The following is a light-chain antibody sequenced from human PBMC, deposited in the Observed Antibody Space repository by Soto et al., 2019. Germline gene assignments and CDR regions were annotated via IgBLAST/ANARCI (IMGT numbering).Light chain of an antibody. CDR1: SSDLGIYKL. J-gene: IGLJ2*01. CDR2: EGY. Sequence: QSALTQPASVSGSPGPSFTISFTGTSSDLGIYKLVSWYRQLPGKAPEVIVFEGYKRPSGISSRFSGSKSGTTASLTISGLQADDEADYYCCSYAGSNTVVFGGGTKLTVL. CDR3: CSYAGSNTVV. V-gene: IGLV2-23*01.